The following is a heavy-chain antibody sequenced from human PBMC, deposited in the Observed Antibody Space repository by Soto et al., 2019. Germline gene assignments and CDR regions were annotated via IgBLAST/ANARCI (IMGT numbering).Heavy chain of an antibody. J-gene: IGHJ4*02. D-gene: IGHD2-21*01. V-gene: IGHV3-15*01. CDR1: ESTLSNVW. CDR3: TTDHIRDY. CDR2: VKREIDGATT. Sequence: GGSLRLSCAPSESTLSNVWMSWVRQPPGKGLEWVGRVKREIDGATTDYAAPVKGRFRISRDDSKNTVYLQMNSLRNEDTDVYYCTTDHIRDYWGLGTLVTVS.